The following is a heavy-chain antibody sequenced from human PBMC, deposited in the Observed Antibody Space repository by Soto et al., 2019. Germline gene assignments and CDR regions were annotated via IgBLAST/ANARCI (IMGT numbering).Heavy chain of an antibody. J-gene: IGHJ5*02. CDR2: IYATGTT. D-gene: IGHD1-1*01. V-gene: IGHV4-4*07. CDR3: VRDGTKTLRDWFDP. Sequence: PSETLSLTCTVSGASISGYYWSWIRKSAGKGLEWIGRIYATGTTDYNPSLKSRVMMSVDTSKKQFSLKLRSVTAADTAVYYCVRDGTKTLRDWFDPWGQGISVTVSS. CDR1: GASISGYY.